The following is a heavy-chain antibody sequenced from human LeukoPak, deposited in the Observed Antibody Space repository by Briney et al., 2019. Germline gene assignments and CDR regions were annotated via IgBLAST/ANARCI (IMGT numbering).Heavy chain of an antibody. V-gene: IGHV4-34*01. J-gene: IGHJ4*02. Sequence: PSETLSLTCAVYGGSFSGYYWSWIRQPPGKGLEWIGEINHSGSTNYNPSLKSRVTISVDTSKNQFSLKLSSVTAADTAVYYCARHAEWFGEFLNWGQGTLVTVSS. D-gene: IGHD3-10*01. CDR2: INHSGST. CDR1: GGSFSGYY. CDR3: ARHAEWFGEFLN.